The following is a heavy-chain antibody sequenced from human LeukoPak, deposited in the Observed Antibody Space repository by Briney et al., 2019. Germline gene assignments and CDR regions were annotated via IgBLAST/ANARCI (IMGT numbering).Heavy chain of an antibody. CDR1: GFTFSSYG. V-gene: IGHV3-30*03. D-gene: IGHD3-22*01. CDR2: ISYDGSNK. J-gene: IGHJ4*02. CDR3: ARDDSYYYDSSGYLFDY. Sequence: GGSLRLSCAASGFTFSSYGMHWVRQAPGKGLEWVAVISYDGSNKYYADSVKGRFTISRDNSKNTLYLQMNSLRAEDTAVYYCARDDSYYYDSSGYLFDYWGQGTLVTVSS.